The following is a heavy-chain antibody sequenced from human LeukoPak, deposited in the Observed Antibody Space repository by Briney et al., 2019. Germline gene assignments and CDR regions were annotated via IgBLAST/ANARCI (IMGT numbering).Heavy chain of an antibody. D-gene: IGHD3-16*01. J-gene: IGHJ4*02. CDR3: ARQVTFGYAYAYYFDF. V-gene: IGHV4-39*01. CDR2: FHYSGSN. Sequence: SETLSLTCTVSGGSISSTYYYWGWIRQPPGKGLEWIGNFHYSGSNSYNPSLKSRVTISVDTSKNQFSLRLSSVTAADTAVYYCARQVTFGYAYAYYFDFWGQGTLVTVSS. CDR1: GGSISSTYYY.